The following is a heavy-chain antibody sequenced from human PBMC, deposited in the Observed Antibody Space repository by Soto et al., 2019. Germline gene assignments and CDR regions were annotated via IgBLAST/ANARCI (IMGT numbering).Heavy chain of an antibody. D-gene: IGHD1-26*01. V-gene: IGHV4-4*02. CDR2: IYHSGST. CDR1: GGSISSSNW. J-gene: IGHJ6*02. Sequence: SETLSLTCAVSGGSISSSNWWSWVRQPPGKGLEWIGEIYHSGSTNYNPSLKSRVTISVDKSKNQFSLKLSSVTAADTAVYYCARELTGSSPNYYYYGMDVWGQRTTVTVSS. CDR3: ARELTGSSPNYYYYGMDV.